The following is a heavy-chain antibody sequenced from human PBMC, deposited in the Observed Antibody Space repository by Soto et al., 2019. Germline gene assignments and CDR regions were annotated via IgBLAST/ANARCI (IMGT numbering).Heavy chain of an antibody. CDR1: GFTFSSHW. J-gene: IGHJ4*02. V-gene: IGHV3-7*01. CDR3: AGVYYDYIWGSYPLVY. CDR2: IKQDGSEK. D-gene: IGHD3-16*02. Sequence: EVQLVESGGGLVQPGGSLRLSCAASGFTFSSHWMSWVRQAPGKGLEWLASIKQDGSEKHYVDSVKGRFTISRDNAKNSLYLQMNSLRVVDTAVYYCAGVYYDYIWGSYPLVYWGQGTLVTVSS.